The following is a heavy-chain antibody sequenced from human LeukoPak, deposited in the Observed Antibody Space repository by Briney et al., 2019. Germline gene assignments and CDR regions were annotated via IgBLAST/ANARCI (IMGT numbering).Heavy chain of an antibody. CDR1: GFTFRDYY. J-gene: IGHJ4*02. Sequence: GGSLRLSCGASGFTFRDYYMSWIRQAPGEGLEWVSYISTTATTIYYADSVKGRFTISRDNAKNSLYLQMNSLRAEDTAVYYCARVLDGSNDCWGQGTLVTVSS. CDR2: ISTTATTI. D-gene: IGHD3-10*01. V-gene: IGHV3-11*01. CDR3: ARVLDGSNDC.